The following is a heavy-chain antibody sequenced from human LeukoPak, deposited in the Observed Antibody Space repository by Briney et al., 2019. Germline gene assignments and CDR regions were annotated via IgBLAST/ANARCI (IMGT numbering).Heavy chain of an antibody. CDR3: ARGPAGYN. V-gene: IGHV3-53*01. CDR1: EFTAGSNN. D-gene: IGHD1-1*01. J-gene: IGHJ4*02. Sequence: GGSLGLSCAASEFTAGSNNMSWVGQPPGRGLGWFSTFYGGGRTDSAESVRSGFTISRDTLKNTLYLQMNTLRAEDTAVYYCARGPAGYNWGQGTLVTVSS. CDR2: FYGGGRT.